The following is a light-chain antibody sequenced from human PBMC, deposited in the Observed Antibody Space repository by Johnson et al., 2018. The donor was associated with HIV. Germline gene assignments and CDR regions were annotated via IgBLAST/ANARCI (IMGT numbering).Light chain of an antibody. CDR3: GTWDSSLSASYV. Sequence: QPVLTQPPSVSAAPGQKVTISCSGSSSNIGNNYVSWYQQLPGTAPKLLIYENNKRPSGIPDRFSGSTSGPSATLGITGLQTGDEADYYCGTWDSSLSASYVFGTGTKVTVL. CDR1: SSNIGNNY. CDR2: ENN. J-gene: IGLJ1*01. V-gene: IGLV1-51*02.